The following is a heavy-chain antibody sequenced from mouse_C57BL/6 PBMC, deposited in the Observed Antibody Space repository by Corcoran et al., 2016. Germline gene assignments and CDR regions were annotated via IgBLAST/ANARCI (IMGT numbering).Heavy chain of an antibody. CDR1: GYTFTDYY. Sequence: EVQLQQSGPELVKPGASVKISCKASGYTFTDYYMNWVKQSHGKSLEWIGDINPNNGGTSYNQKFKGKATLTVDKSSSTAYMELRSLTSEDSAVYYCARSLYYYCSRDPYYFDYWGQGTTLTVSS. CDR2: INPNNGGT. J-gene: IGHJ2*01. V-gene: IGHV1-26*01. CDR3: ARSLYYYCSRDPYYFDY. D-gene: IGHD1-1*01.